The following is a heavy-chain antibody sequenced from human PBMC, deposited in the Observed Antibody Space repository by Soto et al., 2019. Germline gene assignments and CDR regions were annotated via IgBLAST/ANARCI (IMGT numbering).Heavy chain of an antibody. J-gene: IGHJ4*02. CDR3: ARTKCSGGSCYSWYLDY. V-gene: IGHV4-31*03. D-gene: IGHD2-15*01. Sequence: PSETLSLTCTVSGGSITTGGYYWSWIRQLPGKGLEWIGHRYYSESTYYNPSLKSRVSISLDTSKSQFSLKLSFVTAAGTAMYYCARTKCSGGSCYSWYLDYWGQGTPVTVSS. CDR1: GGSITTGGYY. CDR2: RYYSEST.